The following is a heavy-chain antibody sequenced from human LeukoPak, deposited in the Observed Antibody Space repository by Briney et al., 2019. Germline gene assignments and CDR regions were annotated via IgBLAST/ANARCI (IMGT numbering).Heavy chain of an antibody. CDR1: GVSITSYY. D-gene: IGHD3-9*01. CDR3: ARVGTIFYDMDV. V-gene: IGHV4-59*01. Sequence: KSSETLSLTCTVSGVSITSYYWSWIRQPPGKGLEWIGYIYYSGSTNYNPSLKNRVTISVDTSKNQFSLKLSSVTAADTAEYFCARVGTIFYDMDVWGQGTTVTVSS. J-gene: IGHJ6*02. CDR2: IYYSGST.